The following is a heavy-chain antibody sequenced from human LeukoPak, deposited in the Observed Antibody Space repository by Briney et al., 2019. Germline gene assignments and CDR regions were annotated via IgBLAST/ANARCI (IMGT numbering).Heavy chain of an antibody. V-gene: IGHV4-59*12. CDR2: IYYSGST. J-gene: IGHJ4*02. D-gene: IGHD1-26*01. CDR3: AREVGATFDY. Sequence: PSETLSLTCTVSGGSISSYYWSWIRQPPGKGLEWIGYIYYSGSTNYNPSLKSRVTISVDRSKNQFSLKLSSVTAADTAVYYCAREVGATFDYWGQGTLVTVSS. CDR1: GGSISSYY.